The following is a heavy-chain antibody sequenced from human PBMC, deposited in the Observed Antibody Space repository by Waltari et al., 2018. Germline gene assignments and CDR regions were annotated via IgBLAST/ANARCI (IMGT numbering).Heavy chain of an antibody. J-gene: IGHJ4*02. CDR1: GFTVSSNY. V-gene: IGHV3-66*02. D-gene: IGHD5-18*01. Sequence: EVQLVESGGGLVQPGGSLRLSCAGSGFTVSSNYMNWVRQTPGKGLEWVSISYSGGSTYYADSVKGRFTISRDNSKNTLHLQMNSLRAEDTAVYFCSYGRFEYWGQGTLVTVSS. CDR3: SYGRFEY. CDR2: SYSGGST.